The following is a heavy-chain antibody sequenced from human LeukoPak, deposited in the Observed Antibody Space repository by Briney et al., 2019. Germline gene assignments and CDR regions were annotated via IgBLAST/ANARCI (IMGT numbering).Heavy chain of an antibody. V-gene: IGHV3-48*03. Sequence: QPGGSLRLSCAASGFTFSSYAMNWVRQAPGKGLVWVSYITNNGTTIYYADSVKGRFTISRDNAENSLYLQMNSLRAEDTAIYYCARDQWLAYYYHGMDVWGQGTTVTVSS. CDR3: ARDQWLAYYYHGMDV. CDR2: ITNNGTTI. J-gene: IGHJ6*02. D-gene: IGHD6-19*01. CDR1: GFTFSSYA.